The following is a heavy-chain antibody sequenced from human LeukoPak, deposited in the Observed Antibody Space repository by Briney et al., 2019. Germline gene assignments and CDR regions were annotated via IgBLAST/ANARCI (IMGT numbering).Heavy chain of an antibody. CDR3: AKNGIQLGNDVFDI. D-gene: IGHD5-18*01. V-gene: IGHV3-30*18. J-gene: IGHJ3*02. Sequence: GGSLRLSCAASGFTFSSYGMHWVRQAPGKGLEWVAVISYDGSNKYYADSVKGRFTISRDNSKNTLYLQMNSLRAEDTAVYYWAKNGIQLGNDVFDIWGKGKMVPVS. CDR2: ISYDGSNK. CDR1: GFTFSSYG.